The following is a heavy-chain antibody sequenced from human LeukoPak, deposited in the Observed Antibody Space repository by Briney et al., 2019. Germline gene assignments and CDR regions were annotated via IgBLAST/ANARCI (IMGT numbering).Heavy chain of an antibody. J-gene: IGHJ4*02. CDR3: ARGVGGDRDY. CDR2: ISSSGSSI. V-gene: IGHV3-48*03. CDR1: GFTFSSYE. D-gene: IGHD2-21*02. Sequence: PGGSLRLSCAASGFTFSSYEMNWVRQAPGKGLEWVSYISSSGSSIYYADSVEGRFTISRDNAKNTVYLQMNSLRAEDTAVYYCARGVGGDRDYWGQGTLVTVSS.